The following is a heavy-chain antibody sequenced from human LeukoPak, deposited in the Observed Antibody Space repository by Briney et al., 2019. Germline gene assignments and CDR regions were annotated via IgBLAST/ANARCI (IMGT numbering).Heavy chain of an antibody. V-gene: IGHV1-46*01. J-gene: IGHJ4*02. D-gene: IGHD3-10*01. CDR1: GGTFSSYA. CDR3: ARLRFGELSD. CDR2: INPTGGST. Sequence: GASVKVSCKASGGTFSSYAISWVRQAPGQGLEWMGLINPTGGSTGYAQKFQGRVTMTRDMSTSTDYMELSRLRSDDTAVYYCARLRFGELSDWGQGTLVTVSS.